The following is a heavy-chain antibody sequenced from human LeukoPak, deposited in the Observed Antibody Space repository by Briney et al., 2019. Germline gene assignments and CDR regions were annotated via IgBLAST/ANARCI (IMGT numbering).Heavy chain of an antibody. V-gene: IGHV3-48*02. Sequence: GGSLRLSCAASGFTFSSYSMNWVRQAPGKGLEWVSYISSSSSTIYYADSVKGRFTISRDNAKNSLYLQMNSLRDEDTAVYYCARGPAYDFCEAHAEGFDYWGQGTLVTVSS. CDR3: ARGPAYDFCEAHAEGFDY. J-gene: IGHJ4*02. CDR1: GFTFSSYS. CDR2: ISSSSSTI. D-gene: IGHD3-3*01.